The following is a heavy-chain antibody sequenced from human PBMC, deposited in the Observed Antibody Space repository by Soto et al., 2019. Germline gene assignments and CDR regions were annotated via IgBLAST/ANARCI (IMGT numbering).Heavy chain of an antibody. V-gene: IGHV1-3*01. CDR3: ARGGPCSGGRCYSDYYYYYYMDV. CDR1: GYTFTTYA. J-gene: IGHJ6*03. Sequence: QVQLVQSGAEVKKPGASVKVSCKASGYTFTTYAMHWVRQAPGQRLEWMGWIHAGNGNTKYSQKFQGRVTITRDTSASTAYMELSSLRSEDTAVYYFARGGPCSGGRCYSDYYYYYYMDVWGKGTTFTVSS. D-gene: IGHD2-15*01. CDR2: IHAGNGNT.